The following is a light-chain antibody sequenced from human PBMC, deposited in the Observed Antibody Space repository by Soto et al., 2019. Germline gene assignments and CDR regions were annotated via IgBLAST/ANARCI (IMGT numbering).Light chain of an antibody. J-gene: IGKJ5*01. CDR2: DAS. CDR1: QSVSSY. Sequence: EIVLPPSPGTLSLSPVERATLSCRASQSVSSYLAWYQQKPGQAPRLLIYDASNRATGIPARFSGSGSGTDFTLTISSLEPEDFAVYYCQQRSNWPLTFGQGTRREIK. V-gene: IGKV3-11*01. CDR3: QQRSNWPLT.